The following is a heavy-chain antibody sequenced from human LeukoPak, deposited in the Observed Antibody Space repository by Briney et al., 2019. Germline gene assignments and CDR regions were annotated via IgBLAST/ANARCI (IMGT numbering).Heavy chain of an antibody. Sequence: ASVKVSCKASGYTFTGYYMHWVRQAPGQGLEWMGWINPNSGGTNYAQKFQGRVTMTRDTSISTAYMELSRLRSDDTAVYYCARAFGGVFVGVAFDIWGQGTMVTVSS. D-gene: IGHD3-16*02. CDR2: INPNSGGT. CDR1: GYTFTGYY. CDR3: ARAFGGVFVGVAFDI. J-gene: IGHJ3*02. V-gene: IGHV1-2*02.